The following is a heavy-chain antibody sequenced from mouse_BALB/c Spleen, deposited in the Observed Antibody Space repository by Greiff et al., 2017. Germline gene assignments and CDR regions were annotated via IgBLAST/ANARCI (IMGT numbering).Heavy chain of an antibody. D-gene: IGHD2-4*01. CDR1: GYTFTSYV. Sequence: EVQLQQSGPELVKPGASVKMSCKASGYTFTSYVMHWVKQKPGQGLEWIGYINPYNDGTKYNEKFKGKATLTSDKSSSTAYMELSSLTSEDSAVYYCARRTSIYYDDDGYAMDYWGQGTSVTVSS. J-gene: IGHJ4*01. CDR2: INPYNDGT. CDR3: ARRTSIYYDDDGYAMDY. V-gene: IGHV1-14*01.